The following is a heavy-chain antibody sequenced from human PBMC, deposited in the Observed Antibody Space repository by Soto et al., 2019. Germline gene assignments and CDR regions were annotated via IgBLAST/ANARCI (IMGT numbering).Heavy chain of an antibody. V-gene: IGHV5-10-1*01. Sequence: PGESLKISCKGSGYSFTSYWISWVRQMPGKGLEWMGRIDPSDSYTNYSPSLQGHVTISADKSISTAYLQWSSLKASDTAMYYCARHRHSSGWYTFFDYWGKGTLVTVSS. J-gene: IGHJ4*02. CDR3: ARHRHSSGWYTFFDY. CDR2: IDPSDSYT. D-gene: IGHD6-19*01. CDR1: GYSFTSYW.